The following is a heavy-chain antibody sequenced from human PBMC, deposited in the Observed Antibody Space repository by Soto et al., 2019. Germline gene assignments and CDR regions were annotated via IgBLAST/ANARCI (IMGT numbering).Heavy chain of an antibody. D-gene: IGHD2-15*01. CDR1: GYSFTSYW. CDR2: IDPSDSYT. V-gene: IGHV5-10-1*01. Sequence: GESLKISCKGSGYSFTSYWISWVRQMPGKGLEWMGRIDPSDSYTNYSPSFQGHVTISADKSISTAYLQWSSLKASDTAMYYCARHYCSGGSCYVYYYYGMDVWGQGTTVTVPS. CDR3: ARHYCSGGSCYVYYYYGMDV. J-gene: IGHJ6*02.